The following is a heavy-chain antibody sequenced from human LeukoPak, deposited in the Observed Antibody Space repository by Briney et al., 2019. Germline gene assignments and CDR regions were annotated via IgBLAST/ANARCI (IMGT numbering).Heavy chain of an antibody. Sequence: GESLKISCKGSGYSFTSYWIGWVRQMPGKGLEWMGIIYPGDSDTRYSPSFQGQVTISADKSISTAYLQWSSLKASDTAMYYCARQIIAAAGPGLHYYYYMDVWGKGTTVTVSS. V-gene: IGHV5-51*01. CDR2: IYPGDSDT. J-gene: IGHJ6*03. D-gene: IGHD6-13*01. CDR3: ARQIIAAAGPGLHYYYYMDV. CDR1: GYSFTSYW.